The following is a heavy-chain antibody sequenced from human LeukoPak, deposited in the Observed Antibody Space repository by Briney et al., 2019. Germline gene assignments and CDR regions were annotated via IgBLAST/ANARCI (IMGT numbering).Heavy chain of an antibody. D-gene: IGHD3-22*01. V-gene: IGHV4-39*01. CDR2: IYYSGST. CDR3: ARQGGITMIVVVSGDAFDV. Sequence: SETLSLTCTVSGGSISSSSYYWGWIRQPPGKGLEWIGSIYYSGSTYYNPSLKSRLTISGDTSKNQFSLKLSSVTAADTAVYYCARQGGITMIVVVSGDAFDVWGQGTMVIVSS. CDR1: GGSISSSSYY. J-gene: IGHJ3*01.